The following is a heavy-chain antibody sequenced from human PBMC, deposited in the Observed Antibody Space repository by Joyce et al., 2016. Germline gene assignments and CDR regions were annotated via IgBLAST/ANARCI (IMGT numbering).Heavy chain of an antibody. J-gene: IGHJ5*02. V-gene: IGHV1-2*02. CDR2: SNPTTGAT. CDR1: GYTFTGYY. Sequence: QVQLVQSGAEVKKPGASVRVSCQTSGYTFTGYYIHWRRQAPGQGPEWMGWSNPTTGATNYAQKVQGRVTMTSDTSISTANVELSSLRSDDTAVYYCARDRTCSGRVNCFDPWGQGTLVTVSS. D-gene: IGHD1-26*01. CDR3: ARDRTCSGRVNCFDP.